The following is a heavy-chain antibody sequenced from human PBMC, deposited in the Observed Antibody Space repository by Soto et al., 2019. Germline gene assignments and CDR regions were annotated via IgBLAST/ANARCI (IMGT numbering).Heavy chain of an antibody. V-gene: IGHV4-34*01. Sequence: SETLSLTCAVYGGSFSAYSWTWIRQPPGKGLEWIGEINHSGSTNYNPSLKSRVTLSVDTSKNQFSLQLNSVTPEDTAVYYCARKVAGATFDYWGQGTLVTVSS. CDR2: INHSGST. CDR1: GGSFSAYS. D-gene: IGHD2-15*01. J-gene: IGHJ4*02. CDR3: ARKVAGATFDY.